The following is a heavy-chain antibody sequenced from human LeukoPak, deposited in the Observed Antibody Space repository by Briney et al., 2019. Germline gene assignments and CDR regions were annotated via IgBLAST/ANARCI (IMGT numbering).Heavy chain of an antibody. V-gene: IGHV3-20*04. CDR1: GFTFDDYG. CDR3: ARVRDILTGYYVHYFDY. Sequence: SGGSLRLSCAASGFTFDDYGMGWVRQAPGKGLEWVSGINWNGGSIGYADSVKGRFTISRDNGKNSLYLQMNSLRAEDTALYYCARVRDILTGYYVHYFDYWGQGSLVTVSS. CDR2: INWNGGSI. J-gene: IGHJ4*02. D-gene: IGHD3-9*01.